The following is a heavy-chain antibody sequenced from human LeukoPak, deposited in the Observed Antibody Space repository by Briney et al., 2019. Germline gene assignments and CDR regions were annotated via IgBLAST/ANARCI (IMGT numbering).Heavy chain of an antibody. D-gene: IGHD6-6*01. CDR1: GGSFSGYY. V-gene: IGHV4-34*01. CDR2: INHSGST. CDR3: ARKFRGSSSIKSKAKYSYYYYMDV. Sequence: SETLSLTCAVYGGSFSGYYWSWIRQPPGKGLEWIGEINHSGSTNYNPSLKSRVTISVDTSKNQFSLKLSSVTAADTAVYYCARKFRGSSSIKSKAKYSYYYYMDVWGKGTTVTVSS. J-gene: IGHJ6*03.